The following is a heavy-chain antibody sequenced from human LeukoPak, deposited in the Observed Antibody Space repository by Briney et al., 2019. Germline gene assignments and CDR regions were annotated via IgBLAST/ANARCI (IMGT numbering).Heavy chain of an antibody. V-gene: IGHV3-66*01. CDR3: VRGYCSRTSRYPGAFDI. Sequence: PGGSLRLSCAASGFTVSSNYMSWVRQAAGKGLEWVSVIYSGGSKYYEDSVKGRFTISRDNSKNTLYLQMNSLRAEDTAVYYCVRGYCSRTSRYPGAFDIWGQRTMVTVSS. D-gene: IGHD2-2*01. CDR2: IYSGGSK. CDR1: GFTVSSNY. J-gene: IGHJ3*02.